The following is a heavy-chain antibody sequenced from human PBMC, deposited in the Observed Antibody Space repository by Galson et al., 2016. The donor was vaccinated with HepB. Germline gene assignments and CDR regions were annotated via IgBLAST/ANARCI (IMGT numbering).Heavy chain of an antibody. V-gene: IGHV3-66*01. J-gene: IGHJ4*02. CDR1: GFSVSTTY. CDR2: IFSGGTT. CDR3: ARDSGYNEHGGSDN. Sequence: SLRLSCAASGFSVSTTYMAWVRQSPGKGLESVSAIFSGGTTFYADSLMGRFTISRDSSSNTLYLQMRSLRAEDTAVYYCARDSGYNEHGGSDNWGQGTLVTVSS. D-gene: IGHD5-12*01.